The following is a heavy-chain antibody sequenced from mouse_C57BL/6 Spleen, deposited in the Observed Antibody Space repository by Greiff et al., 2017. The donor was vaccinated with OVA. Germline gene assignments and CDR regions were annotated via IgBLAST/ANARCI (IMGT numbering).Heavy chain of an antibody. D-gene: IGHD2-3*01. Sequence: EVQLQESGPGLVKPSQSLSLTCSVTGYSITSGYYWNWIRQFPGNKLEWMGYISYDGSNNYNPSLKNRISITRDTSKNQFFLKLNSVTTEDTATDYCARVDDGYYDWFAYWGQGTLVTVSA. CDR1: GYSITSGYY. CDR2: ISYDGSN. V-gene: IGHV3-6*01. J-gene: IGHJ3*01. CDR3: ARVDDGYYDWFAY.